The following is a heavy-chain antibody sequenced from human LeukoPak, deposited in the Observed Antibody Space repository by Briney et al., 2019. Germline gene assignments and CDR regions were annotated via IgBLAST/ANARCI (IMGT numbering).Heavy chain of an antibody. CDR3: ARDSGSYTIDY. CDR1: GFTFSSYW. D-gene: IGHD1-26*01. J-gene: IGHJ4*02. Sequence: QPGGSLKLSCAASGFTFSSYWMSWVRQAPGKGLEWVANIKQDGSEKYYVDSVKGRFTISRDNAKNSLYLQMKSLRAEDTAVYYCARDSGSYTIDYWGLGTLVTVSS. V-gene: IGHV3-7*01. CDR2: IKQDGSEK.